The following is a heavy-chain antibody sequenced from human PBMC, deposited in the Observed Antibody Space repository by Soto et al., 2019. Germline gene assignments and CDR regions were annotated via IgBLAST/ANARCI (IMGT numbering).Heavy chain of an antibody. CDR3: ASLRITMVRGVIIAQNHFDY. CDR1: GGTFSSYA. D-gene: IGHD3-10*01. Sequence: ASVKVSCKASGGTFSSYAISWVRQAPGQGLEWMGGIIPIFGTANYAQKFQGRVTITADESTSTAYMELSSLRSEDTAVYYCASLRITMVRGVIIAQNHFDYWGQGTLVTVSS. CDR2: IIPIFGTA. V-gene: IGHV1-69*13. J-gene: IGHJ4*02.